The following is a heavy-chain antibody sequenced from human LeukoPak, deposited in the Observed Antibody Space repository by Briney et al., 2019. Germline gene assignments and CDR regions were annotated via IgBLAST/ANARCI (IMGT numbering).Heavy chain of an antibody. D-gene: IGHD2-2*01. V-gene: IGHV3-11*04. CDR1: GFTFSDYY. CDR3: ARDRHQLLFNPLDY. CDR2: ISSSGSTI. Sequence: GGSLRLSCAASGFTFSDYYMSWIRQAPGKGLEWVSYISSSGSTIYYADSVKGRFTISRDNAKNSLYLQMNSLRAEDTAVYYCARDRHQLLFNPLDYWGQGTLVTVSP. J-gene: IGHJ4*02.